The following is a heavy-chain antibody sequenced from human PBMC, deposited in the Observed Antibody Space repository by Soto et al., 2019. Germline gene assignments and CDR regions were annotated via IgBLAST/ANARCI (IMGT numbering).Heavy chain of an antibody. D-gene: IGHD4-17*01. J-gene: IGHJ4*02. CDR2: IDWDDDK. CDR3: ARMRYTYGDYSYYFDY. V-gene: IGHV2-70*01. CDR1: GFSLSTSGMC. Sequence: SGPTLVNPTQTLTLTCTFSGFSLSTSGMCVSWIRQPPGKALEWLALIDWDDDKYYSTSLKTRLTISKDTSKNQVVLTMTNMDPVDTATYYCARMRYTYGDYSYYFDYLGQGTLVTGPS.